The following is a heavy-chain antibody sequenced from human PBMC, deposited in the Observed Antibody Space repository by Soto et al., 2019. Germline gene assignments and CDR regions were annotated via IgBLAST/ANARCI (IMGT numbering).Heavy chain of an antibody. CDR3: ARGSTTGCIDY. Sequence: QVQLVESGGGVVQPGRSLRLSCAASGFTFSRYGMHWVRQAPGKGLEWVAVIWYDGSNKYSADSVKGRFTISIDNSKNTLYLQMNSLRAEDTAVYYCARGSTTGCIDYWGQGTLVTVSS. CDR1: GFTFSRYG. D-gene: IGHD2-8*01. V-gene: IGHV3-33*01. J-gene: IGHJ4*02. CDR2: IWYDGSNK.